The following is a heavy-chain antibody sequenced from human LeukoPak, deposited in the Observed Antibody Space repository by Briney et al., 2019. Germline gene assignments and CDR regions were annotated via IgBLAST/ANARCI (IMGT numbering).Heavy chain of an antibody. CDR1: GGSISSYY. Sequence: SETLSLTCTVSGGSISSYYWNWIRQPPGKGLEWIGYIYYSGSTNYNPSLKSRVTISVDASKNQFSLKLSSVSAADTAVYYCARDRGAIRYWGQGTLVTVSS. V-gene: IGHV4-59*01. CDR2: IYYSGST. CDR3: ARDRGAIRY. J-gene: IGHJ4*02. D-gene: IGHD2-2*02.